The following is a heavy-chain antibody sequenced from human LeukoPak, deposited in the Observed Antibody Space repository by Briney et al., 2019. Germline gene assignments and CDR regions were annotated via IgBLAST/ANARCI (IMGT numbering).Heavy chain of an antibody. D-gene: IGHD5-12*01. CDR1: GFTFSSYG. Sequence: GRSLRLSCAASGFTFSSYGMHWVRQAPGKGLEWVAVISYDGSNKYYADSVKGRFTISRDNSKNKLYLQMNSLRAEDTAVYYCAKGYSGYDFPYYYGMDVWGQGTTVTVSS. CDR3: AKGYSGYDFPYYYGMDV. J-gene: IGHJ6*02. V-gene: IGHV3-30*18. CDR2: ISYDGSNK.